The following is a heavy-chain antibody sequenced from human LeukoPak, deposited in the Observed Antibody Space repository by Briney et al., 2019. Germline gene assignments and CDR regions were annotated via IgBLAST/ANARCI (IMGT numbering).Heavy chain of an antibody. V-gene: IGHV3-21*01. D-gene: IGHD3-10*01. Sequence: GGSLRLSCAASGFTFSSYTMNWVRQAPGKGLEWVASISSSSSNIYYADSLKGRFTISRDDAKNSLYLQMNSLRAEDTAVYYCARDGSGRVPEMSAPDYWGQGTLVTVSS. CDR1: GFTFSSYT. CDR3: ARDGSGRVPEMSAPDY. J-gene: IGHJ4*02. CDR2: ISSSSSNI.